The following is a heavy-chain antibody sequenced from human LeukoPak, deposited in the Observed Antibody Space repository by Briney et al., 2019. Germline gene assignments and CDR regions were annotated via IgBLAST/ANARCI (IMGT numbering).Heavy chain of an antibody. Sequence: PGGSLRLSCAASGFTFSSYAMSWVRQAPGKGLEWVSAISGSGGSTYYADSVKGRFTTSRDNSKNTLYLQMNSLRAEDTAVYYCAKGYYDSTAFDIWGQGTMVTVSS. V-gene: IGHV3-23*01. CDR3: AKGYYDSTAFDI. CDR1: GFTFSSYA. D-gene: IGHD3-22*01. CDR2: ISGSGGST. J-gene: IGHJ3*02.